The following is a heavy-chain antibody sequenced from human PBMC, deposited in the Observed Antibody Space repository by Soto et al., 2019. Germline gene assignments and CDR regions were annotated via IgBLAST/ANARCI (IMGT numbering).Heavy chain of an antibody. CDR2: INHSGST. J-gene: IGHJ6*02. Sequence: QVQLQQWGAGLLKPSETLSLTCAVYGGSFSGYYWSWIRQPPGKGLEWIGEINHSGSTNYNPSLKRRVPISVDTAKNQFSLKLSSVTAADTAVYYCARGRSYCSSTSCYRGHYYYGMDVWGQGTTVTVSS. CDR3: ARGRSYCSSTSCYRGHYYYGMDV. D-gene: IGHD2-2*02. V-gene: IGHV4-34*01. CDR1: GGSFSGYY.